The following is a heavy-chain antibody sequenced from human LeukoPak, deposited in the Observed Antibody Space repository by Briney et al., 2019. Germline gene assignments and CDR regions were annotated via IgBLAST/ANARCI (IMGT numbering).Heavy chain of an antibody. CDR2: ISGSGGST. J-gene: IGHJ3*02. D-gene: IGHD3-3*01. CDR3: AKDSGTYYDFWSGRLDAFDI. V-gene: IGHV3-23*01. Sequence: GGSLRLSRAASGFTFSSYAMSWVRQAPGKGLEWVSAISGSGGSTYYADSVKGRFTISRDNSKNTLYLQMNSLRAEDTAVYYCAKDSGTYYDFWSGRLDAFDIWGQGTMVTVSS. CDR1: GFTFSSYA.